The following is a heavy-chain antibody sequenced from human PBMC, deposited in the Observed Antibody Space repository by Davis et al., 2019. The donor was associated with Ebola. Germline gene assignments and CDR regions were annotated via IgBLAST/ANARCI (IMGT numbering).Heavy chain of an antibody. V-gene: IGHV3-30*04. CDR1: GFTFSSYA. D-gene: IGHD1/OR15-1a*01. Sequence: GESLKISCAASGFTFSSYAMHWVRQAPGKGLEWVAVISYDGSNKYYADSVKGRFTISRDNSKNTLYLQMNSLGAEDTAVYYCARDGTTGRGDYWGQGTLVTVSS. CDR2: ISYDGSNK. J-gene: IGHJ4*02. CDR3: ARDGTTGRGDY.